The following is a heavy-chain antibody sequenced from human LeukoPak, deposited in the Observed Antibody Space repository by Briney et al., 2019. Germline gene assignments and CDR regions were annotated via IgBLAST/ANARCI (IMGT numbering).Heavy chain of an antibody. V-gene: IGHV3-11*04. CDR1: GFTFSDYY. D-gene: IGHD1-7*01. Sequence: GGSLRLSCAASGFTFSDYYMSWIRQAPGKGLEWLSYTSSSGSTIYYADSVRGRFTFSRDNAKNSLYLQMNSLRAEDTAVYYCARAHNWKYGSFDFWGQGTLVTVSS. CDR3: ARAHNWKYGSFDF. CDR2: TSSSGSTI. J-gene: IGHJ4*02.